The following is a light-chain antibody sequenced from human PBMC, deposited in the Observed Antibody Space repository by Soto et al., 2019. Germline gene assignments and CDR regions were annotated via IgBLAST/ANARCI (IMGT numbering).Light chain of an antibody. Sequence: QSVLTQPASVSGSPGQSITISCTGTSSDVDAYDFVSWYQQHPDKAPKLMIYEVSNRPSGVSNRFSGSKSVNTATLTISGLQAEDEADYYCSSYTSSSTRVFGTGTKLTVL. CDR1: SSDVDAYDF. V-gene: IGLV2-14*03. CDR3: SSYTSSSTRV. CDR2: EVS. J-gene: IGLJ1*01.